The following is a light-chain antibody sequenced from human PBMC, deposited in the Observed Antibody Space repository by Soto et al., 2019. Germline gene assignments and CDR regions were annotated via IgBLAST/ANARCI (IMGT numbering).Light chain of an antibody. CDR3: SSYTSSSTYV. J-gene: IGLJ1*01. CDR2: EVS. CDR1: SSDVGSYNR. Sequence: SVLSQPPCVSRSYGQLVTVSCTGTSSDVGSYNRVSWYQQPPGTAPKLMIYEVSNRPSGVPDRFSGSKSGNTASLTISWLQAEDEADYYCSSYTSSSTYVFGTGTKVTVL. V-gene: IGLV2-18*02.